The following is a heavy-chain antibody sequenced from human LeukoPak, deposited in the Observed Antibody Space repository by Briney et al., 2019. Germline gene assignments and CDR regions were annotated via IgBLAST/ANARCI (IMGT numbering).Heavy chain of an antibody. CDR3: AKRTPQYEILTGYSTIDAFDI. V-gene: IGHV4-39*07. CDR1: GGSISSSSYY. CDR2: IYYSGRT. D-gene: IGHD3-9*01. Sequence: SETLSLTCTVSGGSISSSSYYWGWIRQPPGKGLEWIGSIYYSGRTYYNPSLKSRVSVSVDTSKNQFSLKLSSVTAADTAVYYCAKRTPQYEILTGYSTIDAFDIWGQGTMVTVSS. J-gene: IGHJ3*02.